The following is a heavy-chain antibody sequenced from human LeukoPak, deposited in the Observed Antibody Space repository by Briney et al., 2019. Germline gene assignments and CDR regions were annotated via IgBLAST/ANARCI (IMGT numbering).Heavy chain of an antibody. CDR3: AKDPQYDFWSGYYYYYYMDV. D-gene: IGHD3-3*01. J-gene: IGHJ6*03. CDR1: GFTFSSNA. V-gene: IGHV3-23*01. Sequence: PGGSLRLSCAASGFTFSSNAMSWVRQAPGKGLEWVSLISGSGDKTYYADSVKGRFTISRDNSKNTLYLQMNSLRAEDTAVYYCAKDPQYDFWSGYYYYYYMDVWGKGTTVTVSS. CDR2: ISGSGDKT.